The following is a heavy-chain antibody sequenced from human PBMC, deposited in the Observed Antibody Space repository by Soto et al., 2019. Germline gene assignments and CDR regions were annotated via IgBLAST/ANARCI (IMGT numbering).Heavy chain of an antibody. D-gene: IGHD6-19*01. CDR2: ISSSSSTI. Sequence: GGSLRLSCAASGFTFSSYSMNWVRQAPGKGLEWVSYISSSSSTIYYANSVKGRFTISRDNAKNSLYLQMNSLRAEDTAVYYCARGQWLSADAFDIWGQGTMVTVSS. CDR1: GFTFSSYS. J-gene: IGHJ3*02. CDR3: ARGQWLSADAFDI. V-gene: IGHV3-48*01.